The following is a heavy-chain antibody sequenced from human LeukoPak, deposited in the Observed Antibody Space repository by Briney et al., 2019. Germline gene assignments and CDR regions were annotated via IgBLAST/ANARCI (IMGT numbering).Heavy chain of an antibody. D-gene: IGHD2-21*02. CDR1: GDSLSSGPNY. J-gene: IGHJ4*02. CDR3: ARLCQVTTYDKFED. V-gene: IGHV4-39*01. Sequence: PSETLSLTCTVSGDSLSSGPNYWGWIRQPPGKGLTWIGSVYYSGSTLFSASFENRVAMPVDRSKNQFSLKLNSVTAADTATYYCARLCQVTTYDKFEDWGQGILVTVAS. CDR2: VYYSGST.